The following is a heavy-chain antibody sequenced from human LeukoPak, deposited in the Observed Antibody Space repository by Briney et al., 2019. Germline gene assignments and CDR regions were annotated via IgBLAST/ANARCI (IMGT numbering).Heavy chain of an antibody. CDR1: GFTFDDYA. D-gene: IGHD2-2*01. CDR3: ASPPTTYCSSTSCYPPIDY. Sequence: GGSLRLSCAASGFTFDDYAMHWVRQAPGKGLEGVSGISWNSGRIGYADSVKGRFTISRDNAKNSLYLQMNSLRAEDTAVYYCASPPTTYCSSTSCYPPIDYWGQGTLVTVSS. J-gene: IGHJ4*02. CDR2: ISWNSGRI. V-gene: IGHV3-9*01.